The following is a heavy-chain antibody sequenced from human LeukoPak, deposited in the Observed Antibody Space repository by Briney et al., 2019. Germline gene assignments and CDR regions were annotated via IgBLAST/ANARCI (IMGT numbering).Heavy chain of an antibody. D-gene: IGHD4-17*01. CDR3: ARSGESDYYYYYMDV. CDR1: GFTFSSYG. J-gene: IGHJ6*03. V-gene: IGHV3-33*01. Sequence: GGSLRLSCAASGFTFSSYGMHWVRQAPGKGLEWVAVIWYDGSNKYYADSVKGRFTISRDNSKNTLYLQMNSLRAEDTAVYYCARSGESDYYYYYMDVWGKGTTVTVSS. CDR2: IWYDGSNK.